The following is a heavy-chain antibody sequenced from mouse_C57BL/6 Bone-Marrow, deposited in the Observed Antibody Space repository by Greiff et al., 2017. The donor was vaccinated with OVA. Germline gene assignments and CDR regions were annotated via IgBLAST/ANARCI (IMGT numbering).Heavy chain of an antibody. CDR2: ISGGGGNT. Sequence: EVQRVESGGGLVKPGGSLKLSCAASGFTFSSYTMSWVRQTPEKRLEWVATISGGGGNTYYPDSVKGRFTISRDNAKNTLYLQMSSLRSEDTALYYCARQNYGSSYGYWGQGTTLTVSS. CDR3: ARQNYGSSYGY. CDR1: GFTFSSYT. V-gene: IGHV5-9*01. J-gene: IGHJ2*01. D-gene: IGHD1-1*01.